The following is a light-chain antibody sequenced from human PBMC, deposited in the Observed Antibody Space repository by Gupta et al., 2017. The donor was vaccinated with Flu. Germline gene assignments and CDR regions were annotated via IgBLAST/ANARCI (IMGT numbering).Light chain of an antibody. Sequence: EIVLTQSPGTLSLSPGERATLSCRASQSVSSSYLAWYQQKPGQAPRLLIYGASSRATGIPDRFSGSGSGTDFTLTISRLEPEDFAVYYCQQYGSYPSTFGQGTRLEMK. CDR3: QQYGSYPST. CDR1: QSVSSSY. J-gene: IGKJ5*01. CDR2: GAS. V-gene: IGKV3-20*01.